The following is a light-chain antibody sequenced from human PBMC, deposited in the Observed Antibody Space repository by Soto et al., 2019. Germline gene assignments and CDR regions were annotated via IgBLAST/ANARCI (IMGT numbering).Light chain of an antibody. CDR3: QQYNNWYT. V-gene: IGKV3-15*01. Sequence: EIVMTQSPATLSVSPGERATLSCRASQSVSSNLAWYQQKPGQAPRLLIYGASTRATGIPARFSGSGSGTEFTLTINSLQSEDVAVYYCQQYNNWYTFGQGTKLEIK. CDR2: GAS. CDR1: QSVSSN. J-gene: IGKJ2*01.